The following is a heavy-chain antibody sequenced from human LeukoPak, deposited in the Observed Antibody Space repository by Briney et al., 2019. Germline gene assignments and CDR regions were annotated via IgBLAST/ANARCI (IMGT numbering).Heavy chain of an antibody. CDR3: ASQPAMATPFDY. V-gene: IGHV3-21*01. CDR2: ISSSSSYI. Sequence: KSGGSLRLSCAASGFTFSSYSMNWVRQAPGKGLEWVSSISSSSSYIYYADSVKGRFTISRDNAKNSLYLQMNSLRAEDTAVYYCASQPAMATPFDYWGQGTLVTVSS. J-gene: IGHJ4*02. CDR1: GFTFSSYS. D-gene: IGHD5-18*01.